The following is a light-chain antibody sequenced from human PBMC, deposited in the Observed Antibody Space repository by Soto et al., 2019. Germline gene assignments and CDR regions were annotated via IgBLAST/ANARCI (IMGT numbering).Light chain of an antibody. Sequence: QSALTQPASVSGSPGQSITISCTGTSIDVGGYNFVSWYQQHPGKAPKLMIYEVSNRPSGVSYRFSGSKSGNTASLTISGLQAEDEADYYCSSYTSSVTLVFGGGTKLTVL. CDR2: EVS. V-gene: IGLV2-14*01. J-gene: IGLJ2*01. CDR3: SSYTSSVTLV. CDR1: SIDVGGYNF.